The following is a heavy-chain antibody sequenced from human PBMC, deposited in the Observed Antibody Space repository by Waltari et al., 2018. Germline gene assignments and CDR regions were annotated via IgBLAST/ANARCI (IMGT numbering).Heavy chain of an antibody. CDR1: GFTLRNYW. CDR3: VRDKPNNWFDP. CDR2: IKMDGRGT. V-gene: IGHV3-74*01. Sequence: EVQLVESGGGLVQPGGSLRLSCVASGFTLRNYWMHWVRQGPGEGLEWVSGIKMDGRGTAYADSVKGRFTNSRDNDKNSLFLQMNSLGVEDRAMYYCVRDKPNNWFDPWGQGTLVTVSS. J-gene: IGHJ5*02.